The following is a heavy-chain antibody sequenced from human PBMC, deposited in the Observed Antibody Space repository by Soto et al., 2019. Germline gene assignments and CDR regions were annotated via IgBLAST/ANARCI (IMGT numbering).Heavy chain of an antibody. CDR1: GGSISSGDYY. J-gene: IGHJ6*02. V-gene: IGHV4-30-4*01. D-gene: IGHD2-2*02. CDR3: ARDIVVVPAAIPLAGYYGMDV. CDR2: IYYSGST. Sequence: SETLSLTCTVSGGSISSGDYYWSWIRQPPGKGLEWIGYIYYSGSTYYNPSLKSRVTISVDTSKNQFSPKLSSVTAADTAVYYCARDIVVVPAAIPLAGYYGMDVWGQGTTVTVSS.